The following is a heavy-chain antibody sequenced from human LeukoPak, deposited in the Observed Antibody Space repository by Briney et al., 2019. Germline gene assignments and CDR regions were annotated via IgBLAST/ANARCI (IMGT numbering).Heavy chain of an antibody. J-gene: IGHJ6*02. D-gene: IGHD3-3*01. CDR3: AKDRRVLRFLEWLMDV. CDR2: ISYDGSNK. V-gene: IGHV3-30*18. CDR1: GFTFSSYG. Sequence: GRSLRLSCAASGFTFSSYGMHWVRQAPGKGLEWVAVISYDGSNKYYADSVKGRFTISRDNSKNTLYLQMNSLRAEDTAVHYCAKDRRVLRFLEWLMDVWGQGTTVTVSS.